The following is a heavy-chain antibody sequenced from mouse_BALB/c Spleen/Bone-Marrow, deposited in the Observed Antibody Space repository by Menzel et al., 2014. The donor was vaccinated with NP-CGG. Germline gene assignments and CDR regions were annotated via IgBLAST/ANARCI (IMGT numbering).Heavy chain of an antibody. CDR1: GYSFTGYF. J-gene: IGHJ2*01. D-gene: IGHD1-1*01. CDR2: INPYNGDT. V-gene: IGHV1-20*02. Sequence: VQLQQSGPELVKPGASVKISCKASGYSFTGYFMNWVMQSHGKSLEWIGRINPYNGDTFYNQKFKGKATLTVDKSSSPAHMELLSLASEDAACYYCARSVYYGSSYFGDLGQRTTLTVS. CDR3: ARSVYYGSSYFGD.